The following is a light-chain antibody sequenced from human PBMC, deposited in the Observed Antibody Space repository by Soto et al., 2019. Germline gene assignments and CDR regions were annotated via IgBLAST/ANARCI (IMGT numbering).Light chain of an antibody. Sequence: LSSAVSDNDNITRGASQTISSWLAWYQQKPGKAPKLLIYKASTLKSGVPSRFSGSGSGTEYNLALRSLQPYDSATHICQHHSSDAEAFGQGTKVDIK. CDR3: QHHSSDAEA. V-gene: IGKV1-5*03. CDR2: KAS. J-gene: IGKJ1*01. CDR1: QTISSW.